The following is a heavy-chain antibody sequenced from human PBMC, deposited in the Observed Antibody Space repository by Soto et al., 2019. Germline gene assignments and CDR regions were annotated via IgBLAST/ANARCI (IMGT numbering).Heavy chain of an antibody. V-gene: IGHV3-15*07. CDR2: IKSKTDGGTT. J-gene: IGHJ1*01. Sequence: PGGSLRLSCAASGFTFSNAWMNWVRQAPGKGLEWVGRIKSKTDGGTTDYAAPVKGRFTISRDDSKNTLYLQMNSLRAEDTAVYYCAKEKTLEWLLSYFQHWGQGTLVTVSS. D-gene: IGHD3-3*01. CDR3: AKEKTLEWLLSYFQH. CDR1: GFTFSNAW.